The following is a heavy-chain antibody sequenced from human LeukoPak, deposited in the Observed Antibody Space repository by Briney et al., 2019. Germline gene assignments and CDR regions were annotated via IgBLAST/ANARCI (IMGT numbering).Heavy chain of an antibody. CDR2: IIAYNGNT. CDR3: ARVTAVAGTGAFDI. J-gene: IGHJ3*02. V-gene: IGHV1-18*01. CDR1: GYTFTSYG. Sequence: RASVKVSCKASGYTFTSYGISWVRQAPGQGLEWMGWIIAYNGNTNYAQKLQGRVTMTTDTSTSPAYMELRSLRSDDTAVYYCARVTAVAGTGAFDIWGQGTMVPVSS. D-gene: IGHD6-19*01.